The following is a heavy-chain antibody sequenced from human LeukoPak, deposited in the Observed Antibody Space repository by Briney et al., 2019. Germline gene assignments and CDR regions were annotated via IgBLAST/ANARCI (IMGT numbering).Heavy chain of an antibody. D-gene: IGHD1-26*01. Sequence: GGSLRLSCAASGFTFDDYAMHWVRQVPGKGLEWVTLIGADGGNTYYADSVNGRFTISRDNSRNSLFLQMISLRTEDTAVYYCTKDNSYYGGAGGTCFDPWGQGTLVTVSS. CDR1: GFTFDDYA. J-gene: IGHJ5*02. V-gene: IGHV3-43*02. CDR3: TKDNSYYGGAGGTCFDP. CDR2: IGADGGNT.